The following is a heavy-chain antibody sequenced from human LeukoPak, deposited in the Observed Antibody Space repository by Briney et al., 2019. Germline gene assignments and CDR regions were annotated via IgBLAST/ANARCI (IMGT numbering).Heavy chain of an antibody. J-gene: IGHJ4*02. Sequence: SETLSLTRTVSGGSISSYYWSWIRQPPGKGLEWIGYIYYSGSTNYNPSLKSRVTISVDTSKNQFSLKLSSVTAADTAVYYCARVGGYSGYEPPDYWGQGTLVNVSS. D-gene: IGHD5-12*01. CDR3: ARVGGYSGYEPPDY. CDR2: IYYSGST. CDR1: GGSISSYY. V-gene: IGHV4-59*01.